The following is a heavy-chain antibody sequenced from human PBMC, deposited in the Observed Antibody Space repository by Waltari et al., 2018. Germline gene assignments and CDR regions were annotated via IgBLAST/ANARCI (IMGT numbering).Heavy chain of an antibody. V-gene: IGHV3-7*01. CDR3: ARGNWAPFDY. D-gene: IGHD7-27*01. Sequence: EVQLVESGGGLVQPGGSLRLSCAASGLTFSSYWMTGVRQAPGKGLEWVAIIKQDGSEKHYVDSVKGRFTISRDNAKNSLYLQMNSLRVEDTAIYYCARGNWAPFDYWGQGTLVTVSS. CDR2: IKQDGSEK. CDR1: GLTFSSYW. J-gene: IGHJ4*02.